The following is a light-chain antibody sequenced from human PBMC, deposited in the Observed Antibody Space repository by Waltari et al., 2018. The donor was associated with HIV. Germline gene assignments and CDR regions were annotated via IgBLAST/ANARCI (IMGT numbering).Light chain of an antibody. CDR3: AAWDDSLDGPV. Sequence: QPHLTHPPSASGPPGLRGLLSSSRSDSNTALHAVRWYQHPPGAPPTRLIFGNNQRSSGVPYRFSGSKSATSASLAISGLRSVDEADYSCAAWDDSLDGPVFGGGTKLTVL. J-gene: IGLJ2*01. CDR1: DSNTALHA. V-gene: IGLV1-44*01. CDR2: GNN.